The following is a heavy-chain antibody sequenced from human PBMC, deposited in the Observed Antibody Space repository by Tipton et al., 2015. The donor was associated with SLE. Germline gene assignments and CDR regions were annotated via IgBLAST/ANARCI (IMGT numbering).Heavy chain of an antibody. CDR2: IDHTGSS. V-gene: IGHV4-34*01. CDR3: TKQRGGALFDD. CDR1: GGSFTGYY. D-gene: IGHD3-16*01. J-gene: IGHJ4*02. Sequence: LRLSCKVSGGSFTGYYWSWVRQSPAKGLVWIGEIDHTGSSNYDPALKSRVTISVDTSKNQFSLRQTSVTAADTAGYYCTKQRGGALFDDWGQGTLVTVSS.